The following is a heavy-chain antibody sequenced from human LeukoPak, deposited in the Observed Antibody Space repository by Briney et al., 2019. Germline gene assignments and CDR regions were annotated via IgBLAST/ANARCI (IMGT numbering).Heavy chain of an antibody. Sequence: GESLKISCKGSGYSFTSYWISWVRQMPGKGLEWMGRIDPSDSYTNYNPSFQGHVTISDDKSISTAYLQWSSLKASDTAMCYCARHRDYFDSSGYYMYCFDYWGQGTLVTVSS. CDR1: GYSFTSYW. J-gene: IGHJ4*02. CDR2: IDPSDSYT. D-gene: IGHD3-22*01. CDR3: ARHRDYFDSSGYYMYCFDY. V-gene: IGHV5-10-1*01.